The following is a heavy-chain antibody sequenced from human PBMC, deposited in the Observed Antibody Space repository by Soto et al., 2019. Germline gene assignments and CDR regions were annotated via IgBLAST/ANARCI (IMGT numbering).Heavy chain of an antibody. Sequence: GGSLRLSCAASGFTVRSFTRSWVRQAPGKGLEWVSAISGSGGSTYYADSVKGRFTISRDNSKNTLYLQMNSLRAEDTAVYYCAKVQAKRTLSPNDYWGQGTLVTVSS. CDR2: ISGSGGST. CDR1: GFTVRSFT. V-gene: IGHV3-23*01. CDR3: AKVQAKRTLSPNDY. J-gene: IGHJ4*02.